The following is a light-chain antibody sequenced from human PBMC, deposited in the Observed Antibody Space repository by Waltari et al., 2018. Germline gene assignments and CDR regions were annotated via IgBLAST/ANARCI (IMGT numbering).Light chain of an antibody. CDR3: QAWDSTTVV. Sequence: SYGLAQAPSVSVSPGQTAIITCSGDTVGPQYLSWYQQRPGQSPTLLIFQDNIRPSGIPERFSASNSQSPATLTITGAQPMDEADYFCQAWDSTTVVFGGGTKLTVL. CDR1: TVGPQY. V-gene: IGLV3-1*01. CDR2: QDN. J-gene: IGLJ2*01.